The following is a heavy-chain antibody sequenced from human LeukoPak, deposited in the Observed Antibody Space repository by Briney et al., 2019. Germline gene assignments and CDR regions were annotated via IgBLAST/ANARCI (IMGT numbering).Heavy chain of an antibody. V-gene: IGHV3-74*01. CDR3: ATIGYSSEP. D-gene: IGHD6-13*01. CDR2: INTDGSIT. J-gene: IGHJ5*02. Sequence: GGSLRLSCAVSGFTFSTYAMSWVRQAPGKGLVWVSRINTDGSITSYADSVKGRFTISRDNAKNTLYLQMNSLRAEDTAVYYCATIGYSSEPWGQGTLVTVSS. CDR1: GFTFSTYA.